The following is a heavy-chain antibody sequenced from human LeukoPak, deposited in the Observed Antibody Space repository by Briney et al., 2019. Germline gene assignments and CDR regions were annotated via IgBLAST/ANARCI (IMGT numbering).Heavy chain of an antibody. J-gene: IGHJ4*02. CDR3: ARDGGLLGDY. V-gene: IGHV4-31*03. CDR1: GGSFSSGGYY. CDR2: IYYRGST. D-gene: IGHD1-26*01. Sequence: PSQTLSLTCTVSGGSFSSGGYYWSWIRQHPGKGLEWIGYIYYRGSTYYNPSLKSRVNISVDTSKNQFSLKLSPVTAAATAVYYCARDGGLLGDYWGQGTLVTVSS.